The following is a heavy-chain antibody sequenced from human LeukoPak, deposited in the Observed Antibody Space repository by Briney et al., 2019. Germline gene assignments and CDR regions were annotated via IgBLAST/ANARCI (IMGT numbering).Heavy chain of an antibody. J-gene: IGHJ6*03. D-gene: IGHD5-18*01. Sequence: SETPSLTCTVSGGSVHSYDHYWAWIRQPPGKGLEWMGTIYSSGTTSYNPSLKSRVTISVDTSSNHFYLNLISVTAADTALYYCARQPHSYGPDYYYYYMDLWGTGTMVTVSS. V-gene: IGHV4-39*01. CDR3: ARQPHSYGPDYYYYYMDL. CDR2: IYSSGTT. CDR1: GGSVHSYDHY.